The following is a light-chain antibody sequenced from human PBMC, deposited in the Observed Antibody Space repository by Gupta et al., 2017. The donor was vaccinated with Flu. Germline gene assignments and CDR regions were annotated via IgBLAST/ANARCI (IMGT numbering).Light chain of an antibody. Sequence: TSSDVGSYNLVSWYQQHPGKAPKLMIYEGSKRPSGVSNRFSGSKSGNTASLTISGLQAEDEADYYCCSYAGGLYVFGTGTKVTVL. CDR2: EGS. J-gene: IGLJ1*01. CDR3: CSYAGGLYV. V-gene: IGLV2-23*01. CDR1: SSDVGSYNL.